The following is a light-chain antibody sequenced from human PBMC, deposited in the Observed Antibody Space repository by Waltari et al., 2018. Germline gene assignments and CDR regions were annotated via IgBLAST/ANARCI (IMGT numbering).Light chain of an antibody. CDR3: QQYNGN. V-gene: IGKV1-5*03. J-gene: IGKJ4*01. Sequence: DIQMTQSPSTLCASVGDRVTITCRAIQSIINLLACYQQKPGKAPKLLIYKASGLESGVPSMFSGSGSVTEFTLTISSLQPDDFATYYCQQYNGNFGGGTKVEIK. CDR1: QSIINL. CDR2: KAS.